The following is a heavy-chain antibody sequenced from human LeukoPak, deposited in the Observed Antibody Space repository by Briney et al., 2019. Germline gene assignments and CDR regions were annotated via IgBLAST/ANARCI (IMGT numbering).Heavy chain of an antibody. CDR2: INPSGGST. V-gene: IGHV1-46*01. D-gene: IGHD3-16*02. J-gene: IGHJ4*02. Sequence: ASVKVSCKASGYTFTSYYMHWVRQAPGQGLEWMGIINPSGGSTSYAQKFQGRVTMTRDTSISTAYMELSRLRSDDTAVYYCARSLRLGELSSFDYWGQGTLVTVSS. CDR3: ARSLRLGELSSFDY. CDR1: GYTFTSYY.